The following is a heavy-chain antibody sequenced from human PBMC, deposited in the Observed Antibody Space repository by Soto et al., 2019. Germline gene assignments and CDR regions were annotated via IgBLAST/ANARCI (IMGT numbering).Heavy chain of an antibody. Sequence: GGSLRLSCAASGFTFSSDMSWVRQAPGKGLEWVSTISGYVGSTYYAESVKGRFTISRDNSKNTLYLQMNSLRAEDTAVYYCAKPLSMYYYGSGSYYLFDYWGQGTLVTVSS. CDR2: ISGYVGST. CDR1: GFTFSSD. D-gene: IGHD3-10*01. CDR3: AKPLSMYYYGSGSYYLFDY. V-gene: IGHV3-23*01. J-gene: IGHJ4*02.